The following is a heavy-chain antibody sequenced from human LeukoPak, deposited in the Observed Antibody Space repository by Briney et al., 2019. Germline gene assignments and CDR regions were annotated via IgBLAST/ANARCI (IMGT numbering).Heavy chain of an antibody. J-gene: IGHJ4*02. V-gene: IGHV3-23*01. CDR1: GFTFNSYA. Sequence: PGGSLRLSCEASGFTFNSYAMSWVRQALGKGLEWVSTIGGGGENTYYADSVKGRFTISRDNSKNTLYLQMNSLRAEDTAVYFCAKVLTGSQDYWGRGTLVTVSS. D-gene: IGHD7-27*01. CDR2: IGGGGENT. CDR3: AKVLTGSQDY.